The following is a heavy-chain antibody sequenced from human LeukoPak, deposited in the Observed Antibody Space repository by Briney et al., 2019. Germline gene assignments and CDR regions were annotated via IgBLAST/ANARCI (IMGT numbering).Heavy chain of an antibody. V-gene: IGHV1-8*01. D-gene: IGHD3-10*01. CDR1: GYTFTSYD. CDR3: ARAFGYYGSGSENWFDP. J-gene: IGHJ5*02. CDR2: MNPNSGNT. Sequence: ASVKVSCKASGYTFTSYDINWVRQATGQGLEWMGWMNPNSGNTGYAQKFQGRVTMTRNTSISTAYMELSSLRSDDTAVYYCARAFGYYGSGSENWFDPWGQGTLVTVSS.